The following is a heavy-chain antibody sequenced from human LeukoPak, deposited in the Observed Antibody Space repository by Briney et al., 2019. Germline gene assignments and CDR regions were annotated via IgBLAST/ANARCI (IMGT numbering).Heavy chain of an antibody. CDR2: IYTSGST. V-gene: IGHV4-61*02. J-gene: IGHJ6*03. CDR3: ARMTAIRHLYYYYYMDV. Sequence: SQTLSLTCTVSGGSISSGSYYWSWIRQPAGKGLEWIGRIYTSGSTNYNPSLKSRVTISVDTSKNQFSLKLSSVTAADTAVYYCARMTAIRHLYYYYYMDVWGKGTTVTISS. CDR1: GGSISSGSYY. D-gene: IGHD2-21*02.